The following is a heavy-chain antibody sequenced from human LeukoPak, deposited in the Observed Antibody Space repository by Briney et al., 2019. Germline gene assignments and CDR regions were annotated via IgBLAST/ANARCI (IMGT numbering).Heavy chain of an antibody. CDR3: ARGAAIRYYDSSGYLDY. CDR1: GGSISSYY. J-gene: IGHJ4*02. D-gene: IGHD3-22*01. Sequence: SETLSLTCTVSGGSISSYYWSWIRQPPGKGLEWVGYIYYSGSTNYNPSLKSRVTISVDTSKNQFSLKLSSVTAADTAVYYCARGAAIRYYDSSGYLDYWGQGTLVTVSS. V-gene: IGHV4-59*01. CDR2: IYYSGST.